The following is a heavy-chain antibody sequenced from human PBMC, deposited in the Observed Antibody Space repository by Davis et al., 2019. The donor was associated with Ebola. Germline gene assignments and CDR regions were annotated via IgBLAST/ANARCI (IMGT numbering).Heavy chain of an antibody. Sequence: GESLKISCAPSGFVFSNYAMHWVRQAPGKGLEWVAVISNEGTNRYYGDPVKGRFTISRDNSKNLLFLQMNRLRRDDTAVFYCARDPQGTVALDVWGWGTLVTVSS. CDR3: ARDPQGTVALDV. CDR1: GFVFSNYA. J-gene: IGHJ4*02. D-gene: IGHD4-11*01. V-gene: IGHV3-30*04. CDR2: ISNEGTNR.